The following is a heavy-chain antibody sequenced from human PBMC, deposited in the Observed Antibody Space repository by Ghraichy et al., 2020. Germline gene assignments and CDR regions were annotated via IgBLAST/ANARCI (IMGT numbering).Heavy chain of an antibody. D-gene: IGHD1-26*01. J-gene: IGHJ1*01. Sequence: SETLSLTCAVSGGSISSSNWWSWVRQPPGKGLEWIGEIYHSGSTNYNPSLKSRVTISVDKSKNQFSLKLSSVTAADTAVYYCARGGWELRSPLAEYFQHWGXGTLVTVSS. CDR2: IYHSGST. CDR1: GGSISSSNW. V-gene: IGHV4-4*02. CDR3: ARGGWELRSPLAEYFQH.